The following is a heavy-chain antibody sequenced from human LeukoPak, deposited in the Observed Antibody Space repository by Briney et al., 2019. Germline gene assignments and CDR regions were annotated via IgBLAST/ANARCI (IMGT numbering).Heavy chain of an antibody. V-gene: IGHV4-34*01. Sequence: SETLSLTCAVYGGSFSGNNWSWIRQPPGKGLEWIGKINHSGGTNYNPSLKSRVTISVDTSKNQFSLKLNSMTAADTAVYYCARKQSYYYDSSVMLYFDYWGQGTLVTVSS. D-gene: IGHD3-22*01. CDR2: INHSGGT. CDR1: GGSFSGNN. CDR3: ARKQSYYYDSSVMLYFDY. J-gene: IGHJ4*02.